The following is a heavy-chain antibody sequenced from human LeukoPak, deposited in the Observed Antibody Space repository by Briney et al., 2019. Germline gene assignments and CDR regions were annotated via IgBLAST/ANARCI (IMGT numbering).Heavy chain of an antibody. J-gene: IGHJ5*02. Sequence: GGSLRLSCAASGFTFSNYAMSWVRQARGKELEWVSAIRGTGGITYYAESVKGRFTISRDNSKHTLYLQMNSLRVEDTAAYYCAKESGYAPPGWFDPWGQGTLVTVSS. CDR2: IRGTGGIT. CDR3: AKESGYAPPGWFDP. D-gene: IGHD2-2*01. V-gene: IGHV3-23*01. CDR1: GFTFSNYA.